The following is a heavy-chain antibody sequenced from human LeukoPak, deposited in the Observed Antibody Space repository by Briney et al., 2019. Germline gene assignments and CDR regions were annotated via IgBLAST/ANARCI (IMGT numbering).Heavy chain of an antibody. Sequence: SETLSLTCAVYGGSFSGYYWSWIRQPPGKGLEWIGEINHSGSTNYNPSLKSRVTISVDTSKNQFSLKLSSVTAADTAVYYCARGQIRGLGGNLGDWGQGTLVTVSS. CDR1: GGSFSGYY. CDR3: ARGQIRGLGGNLGD. CDR2: INHSGST. V-gene: IGHV4-34*01. J-gene: IGHJ4*02. D-gene: IGHD3-16*01.